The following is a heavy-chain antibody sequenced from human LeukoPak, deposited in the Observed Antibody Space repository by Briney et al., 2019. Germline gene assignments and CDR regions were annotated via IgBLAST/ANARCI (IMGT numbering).Heavy chain of an antibody. D-gene: IGHD2-2*02. CDR2: IIPIFGTA. J-gene: IGHJ5*02. Sequence: GSSVKVSCKSSGGTFSSYAISWVRQAPGQGLEWMGGIIPIFGTANYAQKFQGRVTITADESTSTAYMELSSLRSEDTAVYYCARDGYCSSTSCYSLSWFDPWGQGTLVTASS. V-gene: IGHV1-69*01. CDR1: GGTFSSYA. CDR3: ARDGYCSSTSCYSLSWFDP.